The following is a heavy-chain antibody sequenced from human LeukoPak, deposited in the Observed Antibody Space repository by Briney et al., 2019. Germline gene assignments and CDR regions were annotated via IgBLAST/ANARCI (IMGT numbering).Heavy chain of an antibody. CDR1: GYTFTSYG. J-gene: IGHJ5*02. D-gene: IGHD2-15*01. CDR3: AREYCSGGSCYFDGWFDP. Sequence: ASVKVSCKASGYTFTSYGISWVRQAPGQGLEWMGWISAYNGNTNYAQKLQGRVTMTTDTSTSTAYMELRSLRSDDTAVYYCAREYCSGGSCYFDGWFDPWGQGTLVTVSS. CDR2: ISAYNGNT. V-gene: IGHV1-18*01.